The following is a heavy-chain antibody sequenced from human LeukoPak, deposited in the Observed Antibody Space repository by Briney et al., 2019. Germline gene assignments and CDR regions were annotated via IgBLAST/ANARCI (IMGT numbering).Heavy chain of an antibody. CDR3: ARGTYYYGSGSSVPHDY. CDR2: IIPMFGTA. V-gene: IGHV1-69*06. J-gene: IGHJ4*02. D-gene: IGHD3-10*01. Sequence: SVKVSCKASGGTFSSYAISWVRQAPGQGLEWMGGIIPMFGTANYAQKFQGRVTITADKSTSTAYMELSSLRSEDTAVYYCARGTYYYGSGSSVPHDYWGQGTLVTVSS. CDR1: GGTFSSYA.